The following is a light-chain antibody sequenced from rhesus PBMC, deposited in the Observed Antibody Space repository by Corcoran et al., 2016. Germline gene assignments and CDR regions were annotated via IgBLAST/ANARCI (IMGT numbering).Light chain of an antibody. CDR1: QAIFND. CDR2: EVS. V-gene: IGKV1-25*01. Sequence: DIQMTQSPSSLSASVGDRVTITCRASQAIFNDLAWYQQKPGHTPQLLFYEVSTLQNGLPSRFSGSGSGTDFTLAFSSLQSADLATYSCPHYYSPPYSFGQGTKVEI. CDR3: PHYYSPPYS. J-gene: IGKJ2*01.